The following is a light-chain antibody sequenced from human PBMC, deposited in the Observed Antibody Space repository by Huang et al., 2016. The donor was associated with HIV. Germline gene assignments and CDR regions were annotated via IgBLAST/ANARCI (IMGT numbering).Light chain of an antibody. Sequence: EIMLTQSPATLSISPGKRATLSCRASQSVGTYLAWYQQKPGQAPRLLIYDASFRATGIPVRFSGRGSGTNCTLTISRLEPEDCAVYYCQDRYNWPRFTFGPGTKVDIK. CDR1: QSVGTY. CDR3: QDRYNWPRFT. J-gene: IGKJ3*01. CDR2: DAS. V-gene: IGKV3-11*01.